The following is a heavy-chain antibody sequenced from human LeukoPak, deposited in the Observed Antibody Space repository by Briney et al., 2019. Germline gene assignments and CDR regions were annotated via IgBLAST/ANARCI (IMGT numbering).Heavy chain of an antibody. J-gene: IGHJ4*02. V-gene: IGHV4-4*02. Sequence: PSGTLSLTCAVSGGSISSSNWWSWVRQPPGQGLEWIGEIYHSGSTNYNPSLKSRVTISVDKSKNQFSLKLSSVTAADTAVYYCARDSAGYSSGWYDYWGQGTLVTVSS. D-gene: IGHD6-19*01. CDR3: ARDSAGYSSGWYDY. CDR1: GGSISSSNW. CDR2: IYHSGST.